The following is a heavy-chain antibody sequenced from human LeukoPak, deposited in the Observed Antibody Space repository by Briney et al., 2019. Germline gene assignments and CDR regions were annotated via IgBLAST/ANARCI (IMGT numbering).Heavy chain of an antibody. CDR1: GYTFTTYD. Sequence: ASVKVSCKASGYTFTTYDINWVRQATGQGLEWVGWMNPNSGYTGYAQKFQGRVTITRDTSISTAYTELSSLRSEDTAVYYCARVAGSIDYWGQGTLVTVSS. J-gene: IGHJ4*02. CDR2: MNPNSGYT. V-gene: IGHV1-8*03. CDR3: ARVAGSIDY. D-gene: IGHD6-19*01.